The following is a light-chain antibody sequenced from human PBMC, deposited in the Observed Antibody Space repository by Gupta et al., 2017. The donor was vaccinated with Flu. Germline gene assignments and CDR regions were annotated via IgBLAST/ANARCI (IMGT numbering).Light chain of an antibody. CDR2: DVT. CDR1: SNDVGGSNR. V-gene: IGLV2-11*01. J-gene: IGLJ1*01. Sequence: QSAPTQPRSVSGSPGQSVTISCTVTSNDVGGSNRVSWYEQRPGKAPKLILYDVTERPAGVPDRFSGSKSGNTASLTISGRQADDEADYYCSSHAGRVTWVFGTGTTVTVL. CDR3: SSHAGRVTWV.